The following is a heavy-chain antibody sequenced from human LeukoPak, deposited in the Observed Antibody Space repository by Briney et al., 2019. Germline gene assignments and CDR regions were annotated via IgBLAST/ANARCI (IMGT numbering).Heavy chain of an antibody. CDR1: GGTFSSYA. CDR2: IIPIFGTA. D-gene: IGHD3-9*01. CDR3: ARAPSPQGYILTGYGMDV. Sequence: SVTVSCKASGGTFSSYAISWVRQAPGQGLERMGGIIPIFGTANYAQKFQGRVTITADESTSTAYMELSSLRSEDTAVYYCARAPSPQGYILTGYGMDVWGQGTTVTVSS. V-gene: IGHV1-69*13. J-gene: IGHJ6*02.